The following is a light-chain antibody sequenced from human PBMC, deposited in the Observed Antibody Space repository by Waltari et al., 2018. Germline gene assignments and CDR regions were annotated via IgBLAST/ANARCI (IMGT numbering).Light chain of an antibody. J-gene: IGLJ3*02. Sequence: QSVLIQPPSASGIPGQGVTISCSGGSLNIGSNTVLWYQQFAGAAPQLLLHTDTLRPSGVPDRFSGSKSGTSASLAISGLQSEDEAHYFCASWDDSLSGRVFGGGTKVTVL. CDR2: TDT. V-gene: IGLV1-44*01. CDR3: ASWDDSLSGRV. CDR1: SLNIGSNT.